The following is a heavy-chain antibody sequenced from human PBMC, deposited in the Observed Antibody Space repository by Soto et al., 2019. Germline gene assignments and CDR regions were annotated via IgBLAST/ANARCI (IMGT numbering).Heavy chain of an antibody. Sequence: PSETLSLTCTVSGGSISSSSYYWGWIRQPPGKGLEWIGSIYYSGSTYYNPSLKSRVTISVDTSKNQFSLKLSSATAADTAVYYCARLLPNFSYDSTIIDYWGQGTLVTVSS. CDR2: IYYSGST. CDR1: GGSISSSSYY. J-gene: IGHJ4*02. D-gene: IGHD3-22*01. CDR3: ARLLPNFSYDSTIIDY. V-gene: IGHV4-39*01.